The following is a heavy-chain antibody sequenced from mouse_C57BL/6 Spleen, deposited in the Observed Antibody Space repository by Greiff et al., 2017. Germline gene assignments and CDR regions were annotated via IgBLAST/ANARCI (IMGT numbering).Heavy chain of an antibody. J-gene: IGHJ2*01. CDR2: VYPYNGGT. CDR1: GFTFTDYY. CDR3: ARGQITTGVAPD. Sequence: VQLQQSGPELVKPGALVKLSCKVSGFTFTDYYMHWVKQSHGKSLEWIGHVYPYNGGTSYNQQFKGKATLTVDNTSSTAYMELGSLTSKDSAVYYSARGQITTGVAPDWGQGTTLTVSS. V-gene: IGHV1-21-1*01. D-gene: IGHD1-1*01.